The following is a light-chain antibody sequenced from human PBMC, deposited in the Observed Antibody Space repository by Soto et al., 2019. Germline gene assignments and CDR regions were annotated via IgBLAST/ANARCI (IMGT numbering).Light chain of an antibody. J-gene: IGKJ3*01. CDR1: QSVSSKY. V-gene: IGKV3-20*01. Sequence: ENVLTQSPGTLSLSPGERATLSCRASQSVSSKYLAWYQQKPGQPPRLLIYGASSRATGIPDRFSGSGSGTDFTITISRLEPEDFAVYFCQEYGSSLFGPGTKVDIK. CDR3: QEYGSSL. CDR2: GAS.